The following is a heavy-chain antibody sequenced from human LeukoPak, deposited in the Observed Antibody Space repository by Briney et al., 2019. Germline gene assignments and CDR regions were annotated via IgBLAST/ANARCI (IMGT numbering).Heavy chain of an antibody. CDR3: ARVRVTVSYLYYYYYYMDV. CDR1: GGSISSSSYY. D-gene: IGHD3-3*01. Sequence: PSETLSLTCTVSGGSISSSSYYWGWIRQPPGKGLEWIGSIYYSGSTYYNPSLKSRVTISVDTSKSQFSLKLSSVTAADTAVYYCARVRVTVSYLYYYYYYMDVWGKGTTVTVSS. J-gene: IGHJ6*03. CDR2: IYYSGST. V-gene: IGHV4-39*07.